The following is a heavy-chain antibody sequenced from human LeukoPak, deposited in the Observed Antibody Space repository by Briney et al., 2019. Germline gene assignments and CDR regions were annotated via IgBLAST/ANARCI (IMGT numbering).Heavy chain of an antibody. D-gene: IGHD6-19*01. Sequence: PSQTLSLTCTVSGDSISSGGYYWSWIRQHPGKGLEWIGHIYYRGSTYHNPSLRSRVSVSIVTSMNQFSLKLSSVTAADTAVYYCARGSGWKSGTNDYWGQGTLVTVSS. J-gene: IGHJ4*02. V-gene: IGHV4-31*03. CDR3: ARGSGWKSGTNDY. CDR2: IYYRGST. CDR1: GDSISSGGYY.